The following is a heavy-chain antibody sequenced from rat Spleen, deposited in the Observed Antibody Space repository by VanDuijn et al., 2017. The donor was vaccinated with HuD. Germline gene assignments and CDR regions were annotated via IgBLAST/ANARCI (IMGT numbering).Heavy chain of an antibody. CDR1: GFTFSNYG. D-gene: IGHD4-3*01. CDR2: ISPSGGSS. V-gene: IGHV5-19*01. J-gene: IGHJ4*01. Sequence: EVQLVESGGGLVQPGRSLKLSCAASGFTFSNYGMHWIRQAPTKGLEWVASISPSGGSSHYRDSVKGRFTISRDNAKSTLYLQMDSLRSEDTATYHCARHNSGYGVMDAWGQGASVTVSS. CDR3: ARHNSGYGVMDA.